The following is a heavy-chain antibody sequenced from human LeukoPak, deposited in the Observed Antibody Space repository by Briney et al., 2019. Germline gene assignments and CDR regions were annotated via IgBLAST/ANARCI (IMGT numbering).Heavy chain of an antibody. CDR1: GGSITSYY. CDR3: ARDGSKRYFDY. Sequence: SETLSLTCTVSGGSITSYYWSWIRQPPGKGLDWIGYIYYSGSTSYNPSLKSRVTISVDTSKNQFSLKLSSVTAADTAVYYCARDGSKRYFDYWGQGTLVTVSS. J-gene: IGHJ4*02. CDR2: IYYSGST. V-gene: IGHV4-59*12.